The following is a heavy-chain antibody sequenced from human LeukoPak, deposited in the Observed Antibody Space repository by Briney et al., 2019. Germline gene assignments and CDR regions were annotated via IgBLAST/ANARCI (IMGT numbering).Heavy chain of an antibody. CDR1: GGSFSGYY. D-gene: IGHD2/OR15-2a*01. Sequence: PSETLSLICAVYGGSFSGYYWSWIRQPPGKGLEWIGEINHIGSTNYNPSLKSRVTISVDTSKNQFSLKLSSVTAADTAVYYCASLPRGSFYRYYYMDVWGKGTTVTISS. V-gene: IGHV4-34*01. CDR3: ASLPRGSFYRYYYMDV. CDR2: INHIGST. J-gene: IGHJ6*03.